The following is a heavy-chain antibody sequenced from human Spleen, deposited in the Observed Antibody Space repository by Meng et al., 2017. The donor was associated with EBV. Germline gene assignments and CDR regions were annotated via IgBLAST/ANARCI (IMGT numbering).Heavy chain of an antibody. CDR1: GFSLDTFGEG. Sequence: QITLKESGPTLVTPTQTLTLTCTFFGFSLDTFGEGVGWIRQPPGKALEWLALIYWDDDKRYSPSLKNRLTLTKDTSKNQVVLTMTNVDPVDTGTYYCAHVLNANWFDPWGQGTLVTVSS. D-gene: IGHD2-8*01. V-gene: IGHV2-5*02. CDR2: IYWDDDK. CDR3: AHVLNANWFDP. J-gene: IGHJ5*02.